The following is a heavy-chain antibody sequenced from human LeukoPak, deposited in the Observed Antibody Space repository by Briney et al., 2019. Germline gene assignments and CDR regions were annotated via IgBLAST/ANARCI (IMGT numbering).Heavy chain of an antibody. CDR2: IYHSGST. D-gene: IGHD1-26*01. J-gene: IGHJ3*02. V-gene: IGHV4-38-2*02. CDR3: ARHQWVPAFDI. Sequence: TPSETLSLTCTVSGYSISSGYYWGWIRQPPGKGLEWIGSIYHSGSTYYNPSLKSRVTISIDTSKNQFSLKLSSVTAADTAVYYCARHQWVPAFDIWGQGTMVTVSS. CDR1: GYSISSGYY.